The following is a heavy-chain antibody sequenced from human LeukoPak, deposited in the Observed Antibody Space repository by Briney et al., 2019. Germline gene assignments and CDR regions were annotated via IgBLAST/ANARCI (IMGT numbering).Heavy chain of an antibody. V-gene: IGHV4-59*01. D-gene: IGHD2-15*01. J-gene: IGHJ4*02. CDR2: IYYSGST. CDR3: ARTTRYCSGGTCYGAVENFDY. CDR1: GGSFSGYY. Sequence: SETLSHTCAVYGGSFSGYYWSWIRQPPGKGLEWIGYIYYSGSTNYNPSLKSRVTISVDTSKNQFSLKVTSVTAADTAIYYCARTTRYCSGGTCYGAVENFDYWGQGTLVTVSS.